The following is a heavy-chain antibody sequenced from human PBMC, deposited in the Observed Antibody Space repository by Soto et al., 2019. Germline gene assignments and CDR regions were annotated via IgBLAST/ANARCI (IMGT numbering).Heavy chain of an antibody. V-gene: IGHV3-30-3*02. CDR1: GFTFSSYA. Sequence: PGGSLRLSCVASGFTFSSYAMHWVRQAPGQGLEWVALISSDESNKYCIDSVKGRFTISRDNSKNTMYLQMNSLRAEDTAVYYCAKSPGMYYYDSSGYYHYDYWGQGTLVTVSS. J-gene: IGHJ4*02. CDR2: ISSDESNK. CDR3: AKSPGMYYYDSSGYYHYDY. D-gene: IGHD3-22*01.